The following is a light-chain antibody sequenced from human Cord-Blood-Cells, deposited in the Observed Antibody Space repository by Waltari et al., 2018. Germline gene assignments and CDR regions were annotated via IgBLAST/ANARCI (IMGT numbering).Light chain of an antibody. Sequence: DIQMTQSPSSLSASVGDRVTITCRASQSISSYLNWYQQKPGKAPKLLIYAASSLQSEVPTRCSSSGAGTDCTLTISSLQPEDFATYYCQQSYSTPYTFGQGTKLEIK. J-gene: IGKJ2*01. V-gene: IGKV1-39*01. CDR1: QSISSY. CDR3: QQSYSTPYT. CDR2: AAS.